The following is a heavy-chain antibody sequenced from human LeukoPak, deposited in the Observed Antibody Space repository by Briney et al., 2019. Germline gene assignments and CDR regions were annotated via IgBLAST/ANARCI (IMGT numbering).Heavy chain of an antibody. V-gene: IGHV4-39*01. J-gene: IGHJ4*02. CDR2: IYYSGST. D-gene: IGHD6-13*01. Sequence: SETLSLTCTVSGGSISSSSYYWGWIRQPPGKGLEWIGSIYYSGSTYYNPSLKSRVTISVDTSKNQFSLKLSSVTAADTAVYYCARLKGTSYSSSWYSRNYFDYWGQGTLVTVSS. CDR1: GGSISSSSYY. CDR3: ARLKGTSYSSSWYSRNYFDY.